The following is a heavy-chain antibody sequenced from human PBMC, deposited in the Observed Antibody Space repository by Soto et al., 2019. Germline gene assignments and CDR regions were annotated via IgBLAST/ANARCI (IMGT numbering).Heavy chain of an antibody. J-gene: IGHJ5*02. V-gene: IGHV4-31*03. CDR1: GGSISSGSYY. D-gene: IGHD2-2*01. CDR2: IYYSGST. Sequence: QVQLQESGPGLVKPSQTLSLTCTVSGGSISSGSYYWSWIRQHPGKGLEWSGYIYYSGSTYYNPSLKSRVTISVDTSKNQFSLKLSSVTAADTAVYYCARDAIPAATPHPNNWFDPWGQGTLVTVSS. CDR3: ARDAIPAATPHPNNWFDP.